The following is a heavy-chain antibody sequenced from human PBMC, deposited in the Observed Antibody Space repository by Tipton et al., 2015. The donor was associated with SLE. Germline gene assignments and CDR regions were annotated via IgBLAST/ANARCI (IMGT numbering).Heavy chain of an antibody. CDR1: GGSISSSNYY. Sequence: LRLSCTVSGGSISSSNYYWGWIRQPPGKGLEWIGRSGSTYYNPSLESRVSTSVDTSKNQFSLKLTSVTAADTAVYYCATLHSGYDYYYYGMDVWGQGTTVTVSS. D-gene: IGHD5-12*01. J-gene: IGHJ6*02. CDR3: ATLHSGYDYYYYGMDV. V-gene: IGHV4-39*01. CDR2: SGST.